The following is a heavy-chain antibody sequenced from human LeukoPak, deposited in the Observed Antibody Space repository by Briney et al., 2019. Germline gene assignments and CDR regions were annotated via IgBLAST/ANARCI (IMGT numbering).Heavy chain of an antibody. CDR3: AKESSGYYD. Sequence: GGSLRLSCAASGFTFSSYAMSWVRQAPGKGLEWVSGISWNSGSIGYADSVKGRFTISRDNAKNSLYLQMNSLRAEDTALYYCAKESSGYYDWGQGTLVTVSS. CDR1: GFTFSSYA. J-gene: IGHJ4*02. D-gene: IGHD3-22*01. V-gene: IGHV3-9*01. CDR2: ISWNSGSI.